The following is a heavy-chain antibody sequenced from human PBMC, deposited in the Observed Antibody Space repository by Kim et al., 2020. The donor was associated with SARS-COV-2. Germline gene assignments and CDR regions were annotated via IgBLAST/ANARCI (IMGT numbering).Heavy chain of an antibody. CDR3: ARAYGASGWFGELLISDFDY. J-gene: IGHJ4*02. V-gene: IGHV4-39*01. Sequence: RVTISVDTSKNQFSLKLSSVTAADTAVYYCARAYGASGWFGELLISDFDYWGQGTLVTVSS. D-gene: IGHD3-10*01.